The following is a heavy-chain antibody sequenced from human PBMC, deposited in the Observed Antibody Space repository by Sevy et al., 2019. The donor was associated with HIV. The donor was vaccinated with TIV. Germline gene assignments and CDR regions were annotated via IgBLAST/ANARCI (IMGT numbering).Heavy chain of an antibody. CDR3: ARKDGYCSGGSCYPSLGYFDY. CDR2: IIPIFGTA. V-gene: IGHV1-69*13. CDR1: GGTFSSYA. J-gene: IGHJ4*02. Sequence: SVKVSCKASGGTFSSYAISWVRQAPGQGLEWMGGIIPIFGTANYAQKFQGRVTITADESTSTAYMELSSLRSEDTAVYYCARKDGYCSGGSCYPSLGYFDYWGQGTLVTVSS. D-gene: IGHD2-15*01.